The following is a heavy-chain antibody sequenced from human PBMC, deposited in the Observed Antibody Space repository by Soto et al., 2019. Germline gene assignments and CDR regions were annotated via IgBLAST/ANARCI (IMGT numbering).Heavy chain of an antibody. CDR1: GYTFTSYG. CDR2: ISAYNGNT. V-gene: IGHV1-18*01. CDR3: ARVRKGRIAAAGLFDY. Sequence: ASVKVSCKASGYTFTSYGISWVRQAPGQGLEWMGWISAYNGNTNYAQKLQGRVTMTTDTSTSTAYMELRSLRSDDTAVYYCARVRKGRIAAAGLFDYRGQGTLVTVSS. J-gene: IGHJ4*02. D-gene: IGHD6-13*01.